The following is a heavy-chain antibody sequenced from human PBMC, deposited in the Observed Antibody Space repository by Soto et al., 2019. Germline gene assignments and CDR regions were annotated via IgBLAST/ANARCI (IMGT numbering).Heavy chain of an antibody. D-gene: IGHD6-6*01. J-gene: IGHJ4*02. CDR2: ISWNSGSI. V-gene: IGHV3-9*01. CDR3: AKDGFEDSSVLRS. CDR1: GFTFDDYA. Sequence: GGSLRLSCAASGFTFDDYAMHWVRQAPGKGLEWVSGISWNSGSIGYADSVKGRFTISRDNAKNSLYLQMNSLRAEDTALYYCAKDGFEDSSVLRSWGQGTLVTVSS.